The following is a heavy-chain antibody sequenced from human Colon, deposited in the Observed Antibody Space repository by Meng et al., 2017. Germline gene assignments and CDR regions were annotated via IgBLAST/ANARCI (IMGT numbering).Heavy chain of an antibody. CDR3: ARGFVENRSSLNFDD. V-gene: IGHV4-30-4*01. Sequence: QVHLQESGPGLVKPSQTLSLTCTVSGASIDRGDFYWGWIRQSPGKGLEWIGEIHHSGSTYYNPSLTTRVTISVDKSKSQFSLKLNSVTAADTAVYYCARGFVENRSSLNFDDWGQGTLVTVSS. D-gene: IGHD6-6*01. J-gene: IGHJ4*02. CDR1: GASIDRGDFY. CDR2: IHHSGST.